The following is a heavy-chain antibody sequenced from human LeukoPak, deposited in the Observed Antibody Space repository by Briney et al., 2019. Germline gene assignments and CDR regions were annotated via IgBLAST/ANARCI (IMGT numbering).Heavy chain of an antibody. V-gene: IGHV3-15*01. CDR2: IKSKTDGGTA. CDR3: SRRLYCNFVDWFDP. J-gene: IGHJ5*02. CDR1: GFTFTNAW. Sequence: GGSLRLSCAASGFTFTNAWMSWVSQAPGKGLEWVGRIKSKTDGGTADYAAPVKGRFTISRDDSKNTLYLQMNSLKSEDTAVYYCSRRLYCNFVDWFDPWGQGTLVTVSS. D-gene: IGHD4-11*01.